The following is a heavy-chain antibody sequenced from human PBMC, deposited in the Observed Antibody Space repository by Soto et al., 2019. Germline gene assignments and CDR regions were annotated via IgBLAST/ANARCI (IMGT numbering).Heavy chain of an antibody. J-gene: IGHJ4*02. D-gene: IGHD5-12*01. CDR1: GGTFSSYA. CDR3: ARGTEMATIRAQNFEY. V-gene: IGHV1-69*01. CDR2: IIPIFGTA. Sequence: QVQLVQSGAEVKKPGSSVKVSCKASGGTFSSYAISWVRQAPGQGLEWMGGIIPIFGTANYAQKFQGRVTITADESTSTAYMELSSLKYEDTAVYYCARGTEMATIRAQNFEYWGQGTLVTVSS.